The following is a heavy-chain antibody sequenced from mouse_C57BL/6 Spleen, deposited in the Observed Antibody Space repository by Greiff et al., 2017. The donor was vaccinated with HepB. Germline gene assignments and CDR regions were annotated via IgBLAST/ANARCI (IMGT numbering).Heavy chain of an antibody. D-gene: IGHD1-1*01. V-gene: IGHV1-52*01. CDR3: ARVAHGSYWYFDV. Sequence: QVQLQQPGAELVRPGSSVKLSCKASGYTFTSYWMHWVKQRPIQGLEWIGNIDPSDSETHYNQKFKDKATLTVDKSSSTAYMQLSSLTSEDSAVYCCARVAHGSYWYFDVWGTGTTVTVSS. CDR2: IDPSDSET. J-gene: IGHJ1*03. CDR1: GYTFTSYW.